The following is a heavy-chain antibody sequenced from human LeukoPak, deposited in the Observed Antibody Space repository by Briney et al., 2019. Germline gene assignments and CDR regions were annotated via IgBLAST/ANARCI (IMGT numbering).Heavy chain of an antibody. J-gene: IGHJ4*02. D-gene: IGHD2/OR15-2a*01. CDR3: ARDSSTSRADY. V-gene: IGHV1-69*13. Sequence: SVKVSCKASGYTFTSYGISGWRQAPGQGLEWMGGIIPIFGTANYAQKFQGRVTITADESTSTAYMELSSLRSEDTAVYYCARDSSTSRADYWGQGTLVTVSS. CDR2: IIPIFGTA. CDR1: GYTFTSYG.